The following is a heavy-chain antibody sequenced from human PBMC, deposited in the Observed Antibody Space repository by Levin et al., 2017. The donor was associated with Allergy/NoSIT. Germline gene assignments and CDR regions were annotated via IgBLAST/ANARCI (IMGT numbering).Heavy chain of an antibody. CDR1: GGTFSSYA. CDR3: ARGITLRGQDDY. Sequence: SVKVSCKASGGTFSSYAISWVRQAPGQGLEWMGGIIPIFGTANYAQKFQGRVTITADESTSTAYMELSSLRSEDTAVYYCARGITLRGQDDYWGQGTLVTVSS. J-gene: IGHJ4*02. V-gene: IGHV1-69*13. CDR2: IIPIFGTA. D-gene: IGHD3-10*01.